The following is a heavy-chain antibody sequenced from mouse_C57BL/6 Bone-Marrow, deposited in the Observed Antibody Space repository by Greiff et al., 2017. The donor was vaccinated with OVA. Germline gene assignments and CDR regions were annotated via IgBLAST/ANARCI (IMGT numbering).Heavy chain of an antibody. CDR1: GFTFSSYG. V-gene: IGHV5-6*01. Sequence: DVQLVESGGDLVKPGGSLKLSCAASGFTFSSYGMSWVRQTPDKRLEWVATISSGGSYTYYPDSVKGRFTISRDNAKNTLYLQVGSLKSEDTAMYYCARSNWAWFAYWGQGTLVTVSA. CDR3: ARSNWAWFAY. CDR2: ISSGGSYT. J-gene: IGHJ3*01. D-gene: IGHD4-1*01.